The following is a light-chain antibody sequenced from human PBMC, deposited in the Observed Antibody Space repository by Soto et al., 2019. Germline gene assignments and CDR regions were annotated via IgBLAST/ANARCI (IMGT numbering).Light chain of an antibody. CDR1: SSDVRGYNY. CDR3: CSYAGSYTFDVV. Sequence: QSVLTQPRSVSGSPGQSVTISCTGTSSDVRGYNYVSWYQQHPGKAPKLMIYDVSKRPSGVPDRFSGSKSGNTASLTISGLQAEDEADYYCCSYAGSYTFDVVFGGGTQLTVL. V-gene: IGLV2-11*01. J-gene: IGLJ2*01. CDR2: DVS.